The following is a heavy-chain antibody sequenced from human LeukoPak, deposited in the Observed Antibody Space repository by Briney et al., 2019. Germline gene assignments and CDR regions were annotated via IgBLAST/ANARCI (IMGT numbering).Heavy chain of an antibody. J-gene: IGHJ4*02. CDR1: GGTFSSYA. Sequence: ASVKVSCKASGGTFSSYAISWVRQAPGQGLEWMGWMNPNSGNTGYAQKFQGRVTITRNTSISTAYMELSSLRSEDTAVYYCARGGRITIFGVVIKHYFDYWGQGTLVTVSS. V-gene: IGHV1-8*03. CDR3: ARGGRITIFGVVIKHYFDY. D-gene: IGHD3-3*01. CDR2: MNPNSGNT.